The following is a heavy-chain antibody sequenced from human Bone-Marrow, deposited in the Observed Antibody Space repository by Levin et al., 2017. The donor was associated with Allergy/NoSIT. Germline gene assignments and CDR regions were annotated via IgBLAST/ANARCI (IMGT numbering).Heavy chain of an antibody. CDR1: GYTFTSYD. J-gene: IGHJ4*02. CDR2: MNPNSGNT. CDR3: ARGIAARPISVPYYFDY. V-gene: IGHV1-8*01. D-gene: IGHD6-6*01. Sequence: GESLKISCKASGYTFTSYDINWVRQATGQGLEWMGWMNPNSGNTGYAQKFQGRVTMTRNTSISTAYMELSSLRSEDTAVYYCARGIAARPISVPYYFDYWGQGTLVTVSS.